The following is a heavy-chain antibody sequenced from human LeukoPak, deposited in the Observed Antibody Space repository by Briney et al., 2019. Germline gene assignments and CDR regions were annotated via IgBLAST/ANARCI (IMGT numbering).Heavy chain of an antibody. J-gene: IGHJ4*02. V-gene: IGHV3-30*18. CDR2: ILYDGSNK. CDR3: AKLKYYYDSSGYFDY. CDR1: GFTFSSYG. D-gene: IGHD3-22*01. Sequence: GRSLRLSCAASGFTFSSYGMHWVRQAPGKGLEWVAVILYDGSNKYYVDSVKGRYTISRDNSRNTLYLQMNSLRAEDTAVYYCAKLKYYYDSSGYFDYWGQGTLVTVSS.